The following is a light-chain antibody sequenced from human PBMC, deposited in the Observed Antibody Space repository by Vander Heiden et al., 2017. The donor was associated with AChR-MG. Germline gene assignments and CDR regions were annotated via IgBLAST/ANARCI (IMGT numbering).Light chain of an antibody. J-gene: IGKJ1*01. CDR2: DVS. CDR1: QTVPLK. CDR3: HQRERWPWT. V-gene: IGKV3-11*01. Sequence: DIVFTQSPDTLSLPLGERAAPSCRPSQTVPLKLAWYQQRPGQAPTLLIADVSTRGTGVPDRFSGSGSGTDFILAISSLEPEDAAVYFCHQRERWPWTFGRGTKIEI.